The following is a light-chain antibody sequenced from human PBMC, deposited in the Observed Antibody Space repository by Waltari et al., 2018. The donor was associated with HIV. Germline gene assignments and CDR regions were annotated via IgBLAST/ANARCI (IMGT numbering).Light chain of an antibody. V-gene: IGKV3-20*01. CDR3: QQYGSSPPYT. Sequence: EIVLTQSPGTLSLSPGERATLSCRASQSDSSSYLAWYQQKPGQAPRLLIYGGSSRATGIPDRFSGSGSGTDFTLTISRLEPEDFGVYYCQQYGSSPPYTFGQGTKLEIK. J-gene: IGKJ2*01. CDR2: GGS. CDR1: QSDSSSY.